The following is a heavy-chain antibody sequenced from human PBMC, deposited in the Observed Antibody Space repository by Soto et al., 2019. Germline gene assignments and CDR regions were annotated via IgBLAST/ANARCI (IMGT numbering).Heavy chain of an antibody. J-gene: IGHJ6*02. CDR2: IYPGDSDT. V-gene: IGHV5-51*01. D-gene: IGHD6-13*01. CDR3: ARLESDSSSWYRWYYYGMDV. CDR1: GYSFTSYW. Sequence: PGASLKISCKGSGYSFTSYWIGWVRQMPGKGLEWMGIIYPGDSDTRYSPSFQGQGTISADKSISTAYLQWGSLKASDTAMYYCARLESDSSSWYRWYYYGMDVWGQGTTVTVSS.